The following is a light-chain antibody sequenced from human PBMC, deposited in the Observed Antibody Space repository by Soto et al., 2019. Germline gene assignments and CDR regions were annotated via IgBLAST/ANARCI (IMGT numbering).Light chain of an antibody. CDR2: GAS. Sequence: IVLTQSPDTLSLSPGERATLSYRASQSFSSHYLAWYQQRPGRAPRLLIYGASNRATGIPDRFSGSGSGTDFTLTISRLEPEDFAVYYCQQYGNSPYAFGQGTKLEIK. J-gene: IGKJ2*01. CDR3: QQYGNSPYA. V-gene: IGKV3-20*01. CDR1: QSFSSHY.